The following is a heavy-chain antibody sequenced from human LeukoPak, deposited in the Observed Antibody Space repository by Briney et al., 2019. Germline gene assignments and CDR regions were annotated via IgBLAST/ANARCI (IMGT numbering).Heavy chain of an antibody. CDR3: AKRNSSYDWGGYLDS. CDR2: INGGGGGI. V-gene: IGHV3-23*01. J-gene: IGHJ4*01. D-gene: IGHD5-12*01. Sequence: PGGSLRLSCAASGFTFSTHAMTWVRQLPGKGLEWVSAINGGGGGIYFAESVRGRFTVSRDNSQNTVYLHMNSLRAEDTPIYYCAKRNSSYDWGGYLDSWGQGTLVTVSS. CDR1: GFTFSTHA.